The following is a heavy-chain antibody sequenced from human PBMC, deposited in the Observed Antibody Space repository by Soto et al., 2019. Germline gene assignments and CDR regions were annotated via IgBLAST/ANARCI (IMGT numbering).Heavy chain of an antibody. Sequence: PSETLSLTCAVYGGSFSGYYWSWIRQPPGKGLEWIGEINHSGSTNYNPSLKSRVTISVDTSKNQFSLKLSSVTAADTAVYYCARGPYFFDILTGYYNVNYYYGMDVWGQGTTVTVSS. J-gene: IGHJ6*02. CDR2: INHSGST. V-gene: IGHV4-34*01. CDR3: ARGPYFFDILTGYYNVNYYYGMDV. D-gene: IGHD3-9*01. CDR1: GGSFSGYY.